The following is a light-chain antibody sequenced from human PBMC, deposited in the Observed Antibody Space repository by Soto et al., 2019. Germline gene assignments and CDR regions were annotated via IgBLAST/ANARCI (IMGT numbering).Light chain of an antibody. CDR3: TSYAGTYSFFYV. V-gene: IGLV2-8*01. CDR2: EVS. CDR1: SSDVGAYNY. Sequence: SAVPQPPSASGSPGQSVTISCTGTSSDVGAYNYVSWYQQLPGKAPKLIIYEVSKRPSGVPDRFSGSKSGNTASLTVSGLQAEDEADYYCTSYAGTYSFFYVFGTGTKAPS. J-gene: IGLJ1*01.